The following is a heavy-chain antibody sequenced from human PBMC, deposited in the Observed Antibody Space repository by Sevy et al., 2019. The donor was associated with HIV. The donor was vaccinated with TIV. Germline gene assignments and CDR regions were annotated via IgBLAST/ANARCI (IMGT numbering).Heavy chain of an antibody. CDR1: GFTFDSYA. Sequence: GGSLRLSCAASGFTFDSYAMHWVRQVAGKGLEWVSTFSGSGYATYYANSVKGRFIISRDTSRNTLYLQMNSLRVEDSAVYFCAKDRVTVFGVVVTFDSWGQGTLVTVSS. D-gene: IGHD3-3*01. J-gene: IGHJ4*02. CDR2: FSGSGYAT. CDR3: AKDRVTVFGVVVTFDS. V-gene: IGHV3-23*01.